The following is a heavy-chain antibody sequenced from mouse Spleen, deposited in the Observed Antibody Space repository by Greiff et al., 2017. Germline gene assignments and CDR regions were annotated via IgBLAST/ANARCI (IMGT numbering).Heavy chain of an antibody. CDR1: GYTFTSYW. Sequence: QVQLKQPGAELVRPGSSVKLSCKASGYTFTSYWMHWVKQRPIQGLEWIGNIDPSDSETHYNQKFKDKATLTVDKSSSTAYMQLSSLTSEDSAVYYCASQGRDGYYDYWGQGTTLTVSS. D-gene: IGHD2-3*01. V-gene: IGHV1-52*01. CDR3: ASQGRDGYYDY. CDR2: IDPSDSET. J-gene: IGHJ2*01.